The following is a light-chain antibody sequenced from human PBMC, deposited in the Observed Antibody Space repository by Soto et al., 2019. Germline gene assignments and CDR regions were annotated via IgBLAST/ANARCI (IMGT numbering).Light chain of an antibody. CDR3: GTWDSSLSTNWV. Sequence: QSVLTQPPSVSATPGQKVTISCSGSSSNIRSNYVSWYQQLPGTAPKLLIYDNNKRPSGIPDRFSGSKSGTSATLGITGLQTGDEADYYCGTWDSSLSTNWVFGGGTKVTVL. CDR2: DNN. V-gene: IGLV1-51*01. CDR1: SSNIRSNY. J-gene: IGLJ3*02.